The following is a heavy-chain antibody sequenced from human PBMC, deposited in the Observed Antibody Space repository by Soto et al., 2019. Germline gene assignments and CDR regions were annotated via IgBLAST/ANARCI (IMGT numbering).Heavy chain of an antibody. D-gene: IGHD2-15*01. CDR3: ARGALVVVAADDAFDI. Sequence: APVKLSCKASGYTFTSYDINWLRQATGQGLEWMGWMNPNSGNTGYAQKFQGRVTMTRNTSISTAYMELSSLRSEDTAVYYCARGALVVVAADDAFDIWGQGTMVTVSS. CDR1: GYTFTSYD. CDR2: MNPNSGNT. J-gene: IGHJ3*02. V-gene: IGHV1-8*01.